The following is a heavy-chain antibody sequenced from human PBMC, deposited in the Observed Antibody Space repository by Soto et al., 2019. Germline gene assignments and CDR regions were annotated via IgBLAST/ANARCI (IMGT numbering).Heavy chain of an antibody. CDR2: LNAGNGNT. Sequence: ASVKVSCKTSGYTFTSYPMHWVRQAPGQRLEWMGWLNAGNGNTKYSQKFQGRVTVTRDTSASTAHMELSSLRSEDTAVCYCARFRGGAYGMDVWGQGTTVTVSS. J-gene: IGHJ6*02. D-gene: IGHD2-15*01. CDR3: ARFRGGAYGMDV. CDR1: GYTFTSYP. V-gene: IGHV1-3*01.